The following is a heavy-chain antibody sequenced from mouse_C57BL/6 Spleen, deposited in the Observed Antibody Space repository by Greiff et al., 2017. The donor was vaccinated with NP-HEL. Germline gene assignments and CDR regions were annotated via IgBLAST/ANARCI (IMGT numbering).Heavy chain of an antibody. Sequence: EVQLVESGGGLVKPGGSLKLSCEASGFTFSDYGMHWVRQAPEKGLEWVAYISSGSSTIYYADTVKGRFTISRDNAKNTLFLQMTSLRSEDTAMYYCASPYYGNYEAMDYWGQGTSVTVSS. D-gene: IGHD2-10*01. CDR2: ISSGSSTI. CDR3: ASPYYGNYEAMDY. J-gene: IGHJ4*01. V-gene: IGHV5-17*01. CDR1: GFTFSDYG.